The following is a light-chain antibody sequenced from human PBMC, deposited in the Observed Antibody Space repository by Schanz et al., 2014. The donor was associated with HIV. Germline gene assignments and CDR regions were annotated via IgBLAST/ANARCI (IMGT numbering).Light chain of an antibody. CDR3: QQVNSYPWT. V-gene: IGKV1-5*03. CDR1: QNIGNW. CDR2: QAS. Sequence: DIQMTQSPSTLSASVGDRVTITCRASQNIGNWLAWYQQRPGEAPKLLMYQASTLQSGVPSRFSGSGSGTAFSLTISSLQPEDFATYYCQQVNSYPWTFGQGTQVEIK. J-gene: IGKJ1*01.